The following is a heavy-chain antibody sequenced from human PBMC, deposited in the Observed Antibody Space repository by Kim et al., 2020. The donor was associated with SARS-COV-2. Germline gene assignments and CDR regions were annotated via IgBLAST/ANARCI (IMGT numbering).Heavy chain of an antibody. V-gene: IGHV3-53*01. Sequence: GGSLRLSCAASGFTVSSNYMSWVRQAPGKGLEWVSVIYSGGSTYYADSVKGRFTISRDNSKNTLYLQMNSLRAEDTAVYYCARDHVDIVATGYQRAEYFQHWGQGTLVTVSS. CDR3: ARDHVDIVATGYQRAEYFQH. D-gene: IGHD5-12*01. CDR1: GFTVSSNY. CDR2: IYSGGST. J-gene: IGHJ1*01.